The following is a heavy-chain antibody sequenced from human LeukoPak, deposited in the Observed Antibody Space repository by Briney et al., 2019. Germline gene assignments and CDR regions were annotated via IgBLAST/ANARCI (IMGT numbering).Heavy chain of an antibody. CDR3: ARRSSGWSHSIDY. J-gene: IGHJ4*02. Sequence: SETLSLTCTVSGGSISSYYWSWIRQPPGKGLEWIGYIYYSGSTNYNPSLKSRVTISVDTSKNQFSLKLSSVTAADTAVYYCARRSSGWSHSIDYWGQGTLVTVSS. CDR2: IYYSGST. D-gene: IGHD6-19*01. CDR1: GGSISSYY. V-gene: IGHV4-59*08.